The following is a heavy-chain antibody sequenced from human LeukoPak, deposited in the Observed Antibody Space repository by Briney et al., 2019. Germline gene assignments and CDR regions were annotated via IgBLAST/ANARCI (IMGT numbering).Heavy chain of an antibody. CDR3: ARDTYNWNDYYYYGMGV. Sequence: SETLSLTCAVSGGSVSTDSSYWNWIRQTPGEGLEWIGYNDRGGTNYNPSLKSRVTISIDTSKNQFSLKVTSVTAEDTAVYYCARDTYNWNDYYYYGMGVWGKGTTVTVSS. CDR2: NDRGGT. J-gene: IGHJ6*04. CDR1: GGSVSTDSSY. D-gene: IGHD1-1*01. V-gene: IGHV4-61*01.